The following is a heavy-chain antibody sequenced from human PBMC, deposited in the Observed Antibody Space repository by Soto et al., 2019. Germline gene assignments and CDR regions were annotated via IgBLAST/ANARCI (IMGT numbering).Heavy chain of an antibody. V-gene: IGHV4-4*02. Sequence: PSETLSLTCAVSGGSISSSNWWSWVRQPQGKGLEWIGEIYHSGSTNYNPSLKSRVTISVDKSKNQFSLKLSSVTAADTAVYYCARAEVLGMWELLRVPYYYYGMDVWGQGTTVTVSS. J-gene: IGHJ6*02. CDR1: GGSISSSNW. D-gene: IGHD1-26*01. CDR2: IYHSGST. CDR3: ARAEVLGMWELLRVPYYYYGMDV.